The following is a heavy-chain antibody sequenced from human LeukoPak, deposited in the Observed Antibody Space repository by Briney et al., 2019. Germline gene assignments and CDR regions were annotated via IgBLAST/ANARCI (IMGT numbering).Heavy chain of an antibody. CDR2: IYPGDSDT. CDR3: ARRDDSSGYYRLDY. Sequence: GESLKISCRGSGYSFTSYWIGWVRQLPGKGLEWMGIIYPGDSDTRYSPSFQGQVTISADKSISTAYLQWSSLKASDTAMYYCARRDDSSGYYRLDYWGQGTLVTVSS. V-gene: IGHV5-51*01. D-gene: IGHD3-22*01. J-gene: IGHJ4*02. CDR1: GYSFTSYW.